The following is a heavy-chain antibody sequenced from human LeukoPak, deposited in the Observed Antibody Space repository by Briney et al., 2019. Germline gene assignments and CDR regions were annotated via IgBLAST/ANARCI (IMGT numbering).Heavy chain of an antibody. CDR3: ARDVVGYGSGSYSDY. CDR1: GFTFSSYS. CDR2: ISSSSSSYI. Sequence: PGGSLRLSCAASGFTFSSYSMNWVRQAPGKGLEWVSSISSSSSSYIYYADSVKGRFTISRDNAKNSLYLQMNSLRAEDTAVYYCARDVVGYGSGSYSDYWGQGTPVTVSS. J-gene: IGHJ4*02. V-gene: IGHV3-21*01. D-gene: IGHD3-10*01.